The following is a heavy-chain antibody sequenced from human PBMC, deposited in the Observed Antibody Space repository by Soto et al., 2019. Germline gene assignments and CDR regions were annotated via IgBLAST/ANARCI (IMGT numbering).Heavy chain of an antibody. CDR3: ARADYEILTGSYAMDV. CDR2: VSTNGAT. J-gene: IGHJ6*02. CDR1: DDFISSYY. V-gene: IGHV4-4*07. D-gene: IGHD3-9*01. Sequence: LSLTCTVSDDFISSYYWNWIRQPAGKGLEWIGRVSTNGATNYNPSLESRVTMSVDTSKNQFSLKPTSVTAADTAVYFCARADYEILTGSYAMDVWSQGTTVTVSS.